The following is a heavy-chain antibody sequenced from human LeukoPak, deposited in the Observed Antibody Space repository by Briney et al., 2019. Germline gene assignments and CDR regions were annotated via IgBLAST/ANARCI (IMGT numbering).Heavy chain of an antibody. Sequence: PGGSLRLSCAASGFTFSDDYMSWIRQAPGKGLEWVSYIANSGRTFYYADSVKGRFTISRDNTKNSLYLQMNSLRVEDTAVYYCARKTGDCWGQGTLVIVSS. CDR1: GFTFSDDY. V-gene: IGHV3-11*04. CDR3: ARKTGDC. J-gene: IGHJ4*02. D-gene: IGHD1-14*01. CDR2: IANSGRTF.